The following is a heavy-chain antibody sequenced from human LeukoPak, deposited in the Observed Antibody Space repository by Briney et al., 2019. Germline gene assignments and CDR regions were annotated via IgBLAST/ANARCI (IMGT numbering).Heavy chain of an antibody. CDR2: IXXRXXT. D-gene: IGHD4-17*01. CDR1: GGSISSXX. V-gene: IGHV4-59*01. CDR3: ARSYGAQRACDY. Sequence: SETLSXTCXVSGGSISSXXWXXXXXPPXXGXEXXXXIXXRXXTFXXXXLKXXXTXXXXXSKNQFSLKLNSVTAADTAVYYCARSYGAQRACDYWGQGALVTVPS. J-gene: IGHJ4*02.